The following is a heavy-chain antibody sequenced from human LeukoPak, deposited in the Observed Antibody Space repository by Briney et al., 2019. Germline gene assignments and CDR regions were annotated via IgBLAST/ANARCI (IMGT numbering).Heavy chain of an antibody. Sequence: GGSLRLSCAASGFTLSSYSMNWVRQAPGKGLEWVSSISTSSSYIYYADSVKGRFTISRDNAKNSLHLQMNSLRAEDTAVYYCARDGTTVTQTSEYYFDYWGQGTLVTVSS. D-gene: IGHD4-17*01. J-gene: IGHJ4*02. V-gene: IGHV3-21*01. CDR2: ISTSSSYI. CDR1: GFTLSSYS. CDR3: ARDGTTVTQTSEYYFDY.